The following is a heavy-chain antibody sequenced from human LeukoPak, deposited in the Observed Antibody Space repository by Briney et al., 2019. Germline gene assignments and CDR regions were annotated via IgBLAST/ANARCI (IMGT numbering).Heavy chain of an antibody. D-gene: IGHD4-11*01. CDR3: ARTTPEPHYYYYMGV. J-gene: IGHJ6*03. V-gene: IGHV1-2*02. CDR1: GGTFSSYA. Sequence: ASVKVSCKASGGTFSSYAISWVRQAPGQGLEWMGWINPNSGGTNYAQKFQGRVTMTRDTSISTAYMELSRLRSDDTAVYYCARTTPEPHYYYYMGVWGKGTTVTVSS. CDR2: INPNSGGT.